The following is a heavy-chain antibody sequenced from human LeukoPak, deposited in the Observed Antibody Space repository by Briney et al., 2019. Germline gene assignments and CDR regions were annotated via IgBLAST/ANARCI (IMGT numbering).Heavy chain of an antibody. Sequence: GGSLRLSCAASGFTFSSYSMNWVRQAPGKGLEWVSSISSSSSYIYYADSVKGRFTISRDNSKNTLYLQMNSLRAEDTAVYYCATTHRSGSYYYDSIDYWGQGTLVTVSS. V-gene: IGHV3-21*01. CDR1: GFTFSSYS. J-gene: IGHJ4*02. D-gene: IGHD3-22*01. CDR3: ATTHRSGSYYYDSIDY. CDR2: ISSSSSYI.